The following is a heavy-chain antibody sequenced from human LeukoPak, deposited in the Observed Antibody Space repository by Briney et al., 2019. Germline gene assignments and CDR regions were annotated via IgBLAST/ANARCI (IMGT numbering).Heavy chain of an antibody. CDR1: GFTFSSYT. D-gene: IGHD1-26*01. V-gene: IGHV3-21*01. J-gene: IGHJ4*02. CDR3: AKDRLVGGSDRHALDY. CDR2: ISRSGDYI. Sequence: GESLRLSCAASGFTFSSYTMTWVRQAPGKGLEWVSSISRSGDYIFYADSVRGRFTISRDNAKNSLYLQMTSLRAEDTAVYYCAKDRLVGGSDRHALDYRGQGTLVTVSS.